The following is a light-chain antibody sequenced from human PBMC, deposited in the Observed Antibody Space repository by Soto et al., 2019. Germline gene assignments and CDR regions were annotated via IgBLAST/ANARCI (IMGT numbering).Light chain of an antibody. CDR1: SSDVGGYDY. CDR3: TSYTSSITYV. CDR2: SVS. J-gene: IGLJ1*01. Sequence: QSVLTQPASVSGSPGQSITISCTGTSSDVGGYDYVSWYQQHPGKAPKLMIYSVSYRPSGVSNRFSGSKSGNTASLTISGLQAEDEADYYCTSYTSSITYVFGTGTKLTVL. V-gene: IGLV2-14*01.